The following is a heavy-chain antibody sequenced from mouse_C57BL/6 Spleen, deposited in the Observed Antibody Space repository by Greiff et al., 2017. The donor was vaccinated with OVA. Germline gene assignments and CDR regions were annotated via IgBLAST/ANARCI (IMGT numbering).Heavy chain of an antibody. CDR2: IYPGDGDT. CDR3: ARSEGLSYFDY. Sequence: QVQLQQSGAELVKPGASVKISCKASGYAFSSYWMNWVKQRPGKGLEWIGQIYPGDGDTNYNGKFKGKATLTADKSSSTSYMQLSSLTSEDSAVYFCARSEGLSYFDYWGQGTTLTVSS. J-gene: IGHJ2*01. D-gene: IGHD2-4*01. CDR1: GYAFSSYW. V-gene: IGHV1-80*01.